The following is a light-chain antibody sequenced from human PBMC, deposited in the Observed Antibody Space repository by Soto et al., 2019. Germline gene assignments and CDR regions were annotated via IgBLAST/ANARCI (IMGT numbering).Light chain of an antibody. J-gene: IGKJ1*01. CDR3: QQYNNWPLT. V-gene: IGKV3-15*01. CDR1: QSVSSN. Sequence: EIVMTQSPATLSVSPGERATLSCRASQSVSSNLAWYQKKPGHAPRLLIYGASTRSTGIPARFSGSGSGTEFTLTISSLHSEDFAVSYCQQYNNWPLTLGKGTKVEI. CDR2: GAS.